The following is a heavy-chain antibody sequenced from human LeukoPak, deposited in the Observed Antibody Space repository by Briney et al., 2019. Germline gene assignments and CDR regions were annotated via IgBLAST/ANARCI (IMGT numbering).Heavy chain of an antibody. V-gene: IGHV1-8*01. CDR1: GYTFTSYD. CDR2: MNPNSGNT. CDR3: ARVYCSSTSCYSGANWFDP. J-gene: IGHJ5*02. Sequence: ASVKVSCKASGYTFTSYDINWVRQATGQGLEWMGWMNPNSGNTGYAQKFQGRVTMTRDTSISTAYMELSRLRSDDTAVYYCARVYCSSTSCYSGANWFDPWGQGTLVTVSS. D-gene: IGHD2-2*01.